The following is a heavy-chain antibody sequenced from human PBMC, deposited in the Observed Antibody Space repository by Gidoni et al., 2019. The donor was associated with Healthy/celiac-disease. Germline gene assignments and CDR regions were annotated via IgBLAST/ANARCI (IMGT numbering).Heavy chain of an antibody. Sequence: EWVAVISYDGSNKYYADSVKGRFTISRDNSKNTLYLQMNSLRAEDTAVYYCAKDPYCSSTSCYRYYYGMDVWGQGTTVTVSS. CDR3: AKDPYCSSTSCYRYYYGMDV. D-gene: IGHD2-2*01. CDR2: ISYDGSNK. J-gene: IGHJ6*02. V-gene: IGHV3-30*18.